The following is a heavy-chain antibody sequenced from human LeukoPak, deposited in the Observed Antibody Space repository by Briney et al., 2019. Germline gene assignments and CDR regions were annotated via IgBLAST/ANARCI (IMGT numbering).Heavy chain of an antibody. CDR2: ISGSGDIT. J-gene: IGHJ4*02. CDR3: AKVSRFAVVPAAMLDY. D-gene: IGHD2-2*01. V-gene: IGHV3-23*01. Sequence: PGGSLRLSCAASGFTFSSYAMSWVRQAPGKGLEWVSAISGSGDITYYADSVKGRFTMSRDNFKNTRYLQMNSLRAEDTAVYYCAKVSRFAVVPAAMLDYWGQGIQVTVSS. CDR1: GFTFSSYA.